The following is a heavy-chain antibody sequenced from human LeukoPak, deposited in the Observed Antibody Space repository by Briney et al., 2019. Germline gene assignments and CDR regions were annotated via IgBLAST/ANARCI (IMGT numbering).Heavy chain of an antibody. Sequence: PSETLSLTCAVYGGSFSGYYWSWIRQPPGQGLEWIGEIDHSGSTNYNPSLKSRVTISVDTSKNQFSLKLSSVTAADTAVYYCARGRGLLWFGSYYMDVWGKGTTVTVSS. V-gene: IGHV4-34*01. CDR3: ARGRGLLWFGSYYMDV. D-gene: IGHD3-10*01. CDR1: GGSFSGYY. CDR2: IDHSGST. J-gene: IGHJ6*03.